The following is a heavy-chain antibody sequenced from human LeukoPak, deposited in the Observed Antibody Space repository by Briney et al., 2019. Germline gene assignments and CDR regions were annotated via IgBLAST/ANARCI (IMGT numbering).Heavy chain of an antibody. J-gene: IGHJ6*02. CDR2: VDPRDGET. CDR3: ATFIPRPNEYGDYLCYYYGMDV. CDR1: GNILTELS. Sequence: GASVKVSCKVSGNILTELSMHWVRQAPGKGLEWMGGVDPRDGETFYAQKFQGRVTMTEDTSADTAYMELSSLRSEDTAIYYCATFIPRPNEYGDYLCYYYGMDVWGQGTTVTVSS. D-gene: IGHD4-17*01. V-gene: IGHV1-24*01.